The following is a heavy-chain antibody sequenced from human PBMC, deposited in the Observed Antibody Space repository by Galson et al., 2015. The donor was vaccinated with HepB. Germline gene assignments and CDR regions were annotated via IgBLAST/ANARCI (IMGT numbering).Heavy chain of an antibody. CDR1: GFTFSSYA. Sequence: SLRLSCAASGFTFSSYAMHWVRQAPGKGLEWVAVISYDGSNKYYADSVKGRFTISRDNSKNTLYLQMNSLRAEDTAVYYCASKQLVQNGMDVWGQGTTVTVSS. V-gene: IGHV3-30*04. CDR3: ASKQLVQNGMDV. J-gene: IGHJ6*02. D-gene: IGHD6-13*01. CDR2: ISYDGSNK.